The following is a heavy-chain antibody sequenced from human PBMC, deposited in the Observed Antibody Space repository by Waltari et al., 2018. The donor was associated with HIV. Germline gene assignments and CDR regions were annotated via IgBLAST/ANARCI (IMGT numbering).Heavy chain of an antibody. D-gene: IGHD2-21*02. CDR2: FDPEDGEI. V-gene: IGHV1-24*01. CDR3: ATASRVVVTDRAAFDY. J-gene: IGHJ4*02. CDR1: GYSLAELS. Sequence: QVQLVQSGAEVKKPGASVQVSCQVSGYSLAELSMHGVRQAPGKGPEWIGGFDPEDGEIIYAQHFQGRVTMTEDTSTDTAYMELSSLRSEDTAVYYCATASRVVVTDRAAFDYWGQGTLVTVSS.